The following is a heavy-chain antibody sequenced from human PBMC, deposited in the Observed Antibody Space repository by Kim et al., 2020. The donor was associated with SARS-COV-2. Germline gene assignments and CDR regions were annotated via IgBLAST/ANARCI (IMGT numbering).Heavy chain of an antibody. CDR2: ISSSSSYT. CDR1: GFTFSDYY. D-gene: IGHD5-18*01. CDR3: ARVWLKSLSAFDI. V-gene: IGHV3-11*06. Sequence: GGSLRLSCAASGFTFSDYYMIWIRQAPGKGLEWVSYISSSSSYTNYADSVKGRFTISRDNAKNSLYLQMNSLRAEDTAVYYCARVWLKSLSAFDIWGQGTMVTVAS. J-gene: IGHJ3*02.